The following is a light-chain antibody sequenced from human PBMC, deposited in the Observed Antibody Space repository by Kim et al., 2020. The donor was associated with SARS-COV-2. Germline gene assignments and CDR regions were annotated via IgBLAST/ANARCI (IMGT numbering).Light chain of an antibody. J-gene: IGLJ1*01. V-gene: IGLV2-8*01. CDR3: SSYSDSISYV. Sequence: QSVTISCTGTSSDVGAYNHVSWYRQHPGKAPKLMIYEVSKRPPGVPDRFSGSKSGNTASLTVSGLQAEDEADYYCSSYSDSISYVFGTGTKVTVL. CDR2: EVS. CDR1: SSDVGAYNH.